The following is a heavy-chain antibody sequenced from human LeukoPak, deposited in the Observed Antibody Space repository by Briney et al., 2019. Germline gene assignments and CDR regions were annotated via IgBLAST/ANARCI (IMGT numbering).Heavy chain of an antibody. D-gene: IGHD3-3*01. CDR1: GYTFTGYY. CDR2: INPNSGGT. J-gene: IGHJ5*02. V-gene: IGHV1-2*06. CDR3: AREVLRFLENWFDP. Sequence: ASVKVSCKASGYTFTGYYMHWVRQAPGQGLEWMGRINPNSGGTNYAQKFQGRVTMTRDTSISTAYMELSRLRSDDTAVYYCAREVLRFLENWFDPWGQGTLVTVSS.